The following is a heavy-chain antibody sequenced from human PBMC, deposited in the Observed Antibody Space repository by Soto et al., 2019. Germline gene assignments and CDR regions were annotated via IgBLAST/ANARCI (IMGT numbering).Heavy chain of an antibody. J-gene: IGHJ6*02. CDR2: IIPIFGTA. Sequence: QVQLVQSGAEVKKSGSSVKVSCKASGGTFSSYAISWVRQAPGQGLEWMGGIIPIFGTANYAQKFQGRVTITADESTSTAYMELSSLRSEDTAVYYCARDVCISTSCYSNYYYGMDVWGQGTTVTVSS. CDR1: GGTFSSYA. D-gene: IGHD2-2*01. V-gene: IGHV1-69*12. CDR3: ARDVCISTSCYSNYYYGMDV.